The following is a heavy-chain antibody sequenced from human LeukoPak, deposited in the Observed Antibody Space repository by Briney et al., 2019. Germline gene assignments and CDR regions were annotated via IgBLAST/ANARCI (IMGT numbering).Heavy chain of an antibody. CDR1: GFTFSSYD. V-gene: IGHV3-13*01. J-gene: IGHJ6*03. CDR3: ARGRYCSSTSCDLGSGYYYMDV. Sequence: PGGSLRLSCAASGFTFSSYDMHWVRQATGKGLEWVSAIGTAGDTYYPGSVKGRFTISRENAKNSLYLQMNSLRAGDTAVYYCARGRYCSSTSCDLGSGYYYMDVWGKGTTVTVSS. D-gene: IGHD2-2*01. CDR2: IGTAGDT.